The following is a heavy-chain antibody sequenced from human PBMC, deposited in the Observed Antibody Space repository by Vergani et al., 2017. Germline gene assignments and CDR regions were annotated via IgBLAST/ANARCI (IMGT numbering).Heavy chain of an antibody. CDR3: AKSYGDIVVVGAYYYYYYMDV. Sequence: EVQLLESGGGLVQPGGSLRLSCAASGFTFSSYAMSWVRQAPGKGLEWVSVIYSGGSSTYYADSVKGRFTISRDNSKNTLYLQMNSLRAEDTAVYYCAKSYGDIVVVGAYYYYYYMDVWGKGTTVTVSS. CDR2: IYSGGSST. CDR1: GFTFSSYA. J-gene: IGHJ6*03. V-gene: IGHV3-23*03. D-gene: IGHD2-2*01.